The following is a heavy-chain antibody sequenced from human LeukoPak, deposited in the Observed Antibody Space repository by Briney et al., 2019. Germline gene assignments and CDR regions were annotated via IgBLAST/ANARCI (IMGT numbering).Heavy chain of an antibody. V-gene: IGHV4-34*01. CDR3: ARVVTGFDP. CDR2: INHSGST. J-gene: IGHJ5*02. CDR1: GGSLSGYY. Sequence: PSETLSLTCAVYGGSLSGYYWSWIRQPPGKGLEWIGEINHSGSTDYNPSLKSRVTISVDTSKNQFSLKLSSVTAADTAVYYCARVVTGFDPWGQGTLVTVSS. D-gene: IGHD3-16*02.